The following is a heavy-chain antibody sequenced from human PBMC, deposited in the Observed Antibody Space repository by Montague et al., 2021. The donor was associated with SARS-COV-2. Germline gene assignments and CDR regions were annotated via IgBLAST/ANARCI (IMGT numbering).Heavy chain of an antibody. Sequence: SLRLSCAASGFTFSDYYMDWIRQAPGKGLEWVAYMSSSGATIHYADSVKGRFTISRDNAKNSLYLQMNSLTAEDTAVYYCAREDTVTTDQYFGMDVWGQGTTVTVSS. CDR1: GFTFSDYY. CDR2: MSSSGATI. J-gene: IGHJ6*02. D-gene: IGHD4-17*01. V-gene: IGHV3-11*01. CDR3: AREDTVTTDQYFGMDV.